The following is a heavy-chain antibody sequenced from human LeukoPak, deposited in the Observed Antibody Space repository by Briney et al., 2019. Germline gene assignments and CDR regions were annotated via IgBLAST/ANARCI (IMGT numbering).Heavy chain of an antibody. V-gene: IGHV4-38-2*02. D-gene: IGHD6-19*01. CDR3: ARVAAVAGPGYFDH. CDR1: GYSISSGYY. Sequence: KASETLSLTCTVSGYSISSGYYWGWIRQPPGKGLEWIGSIYHSGSTYYNPSLKSRVTISVDTSKNQFSLKLSSVTAADTAVYYCARVAAVAGPGYFDHWGQGTLVTVSS. J-gene: IGHJ4*02. CDR2: IYHSGST.